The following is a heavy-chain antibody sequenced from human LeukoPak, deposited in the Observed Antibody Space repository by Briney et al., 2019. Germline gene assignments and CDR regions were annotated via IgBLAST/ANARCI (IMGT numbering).Heavy chain of an antibody. CDR1: GGSISSGGYF. CDR2: ISSDSSTI. Sequence: ETLSLTCTVSGGSISSGGYFWSWVRQAPGKGLEWVSYISSDSSTIYYADSVKGRFTISRDNAKNSLYLQMNSLRDEDTAVYYCATWFGELSWGLFDYWGQGTLVTVSS. V-gene: IGHV3-48*02. D-gene: IGHD3-10*01. J-gene: IGHJ4*02. CDR3: ATWFGELSWGLFDY.